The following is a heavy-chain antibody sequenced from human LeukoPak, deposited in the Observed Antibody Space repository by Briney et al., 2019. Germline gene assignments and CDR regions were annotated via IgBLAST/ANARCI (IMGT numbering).Heavy chain of an antibody. CDR1: GFTFSNAW. D-gene: IGHD4-17*01. V-gene: IGHV3-15*01. Sequence: PGGSLRLSCAASGFTFSNAWMSWVRQAPGKGLEWVGRIKSKTDGGTTDYAAPVKGRFTISRDDSKNTLYLQMNSLRAEDTAVYYCARDRVTTVTTGSYWYFDLWGRGTLVTLSS. CDR2: IKSKTDGGTT. J-gene: IGHJ2*01. CDR3: ARDRVTTVTTGSYWYFDL.